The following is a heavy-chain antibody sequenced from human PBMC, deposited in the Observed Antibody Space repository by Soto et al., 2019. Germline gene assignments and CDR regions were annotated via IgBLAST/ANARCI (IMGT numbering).Heavy chain of an antibody. Sequence: QVQLQESGPGLEKPSETVSLTCSVYGGSVTSGSYYWSWIRKSPGKGLEWIGHISYSGSTSYNPSLKSRVTISVDTSKNQFSLKLSSVTAADTAVYYCTKDSAKWNFYYWGQGTLVTVSP. J-gene: IGHJ4*02. CDR3: TKDSAKWNFYY. V-gene: IGHV4-61*01. D-gene: IGHD1-1*01. CDR1: GGSVTSGSYY. CDR2: ISYSGST.